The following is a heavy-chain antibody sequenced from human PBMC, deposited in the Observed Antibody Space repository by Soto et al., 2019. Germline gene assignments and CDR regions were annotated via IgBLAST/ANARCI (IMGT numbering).Heavy chain of an antibody. J-gene: IGHJ1*01. CDR1: AYTYTDFY. D-gene: IGHD2-21*01. V-gene: IGHV1-2*02. CDR2: INPNSGAA. CDR3: ARLFGG. Sequence: ASVKVSCKASAYTYTDFYMHWVRQAHAQGLEWMGWINPNSGAANYALKFQGRVTMTCDTSIITAYMDLSGRTSDDTAIYYCARLFGGWGQGTLVTVSS.